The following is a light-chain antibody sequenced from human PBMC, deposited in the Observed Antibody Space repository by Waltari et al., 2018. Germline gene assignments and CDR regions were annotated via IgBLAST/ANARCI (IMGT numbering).Light chain of an antibody. CDR2: SAS. Sequence: DIKMTQSPPSVSASIGDRVTMTCRASQDIRTWLAWYQQKPGRAPKLLVYSASSLVFGVPSRFSGSGSGTDFTLTINSVQPEDFGTYYCQQANSFPHTYGQGTNLE. J-gene: IGKJ2*01. CDR1: QDIRTW. V-gene: IGKV1-12*01. CDR3: QQANSFPHT.